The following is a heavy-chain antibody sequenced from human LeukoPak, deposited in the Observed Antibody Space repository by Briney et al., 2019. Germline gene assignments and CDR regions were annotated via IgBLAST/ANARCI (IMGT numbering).Heavy chain of an antibody. CDR1: GFTFSSYA. J-gene: IGHJ4*02. CDR2: ISYDGSNK. V-gene: IGHV3-30-3*01. CDR3: ARGRYLPLYFDF. Sequence: GGSLRLSCAAPGFTFSSYAMHWVRQAPGKGLEWVAVISYDGSNKYYADSEKGRFTISRDNSKNTLYLQMNSLRAEDTAVYYCARGRYLPLYFDFWGQGTLVTVSS. D-gene: IGHD3-16*02.